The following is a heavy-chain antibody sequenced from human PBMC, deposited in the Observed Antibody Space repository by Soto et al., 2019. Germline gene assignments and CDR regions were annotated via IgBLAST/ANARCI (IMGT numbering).Heavy chain of an antibody. CDR1: GYTFTSYA. Sequence: QVQLVQSGAEVKKPGASLKISCKASGYTFTSYALHWVRQAPGQSLEWMGRINAGNGNTKYSKKFQGRVTITRDTSASTAYMELRSLRSDATAVYYCARDSGGMDVWGQGTTVTVSS. CDR2: INAGNGNT. J-gene: IGHJ6*02. V-gene: IGHV1-3*01. CDR3: ARDSGGMDV.